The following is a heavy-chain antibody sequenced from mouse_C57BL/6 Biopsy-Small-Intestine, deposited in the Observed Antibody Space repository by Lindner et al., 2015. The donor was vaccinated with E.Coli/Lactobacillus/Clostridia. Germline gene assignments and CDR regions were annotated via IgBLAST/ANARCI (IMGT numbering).Heavy chain of an antibody. CDR2: INPKYGTT. CDR3: ADSSGYGPFAY. CDR1: GYSFTDYN. J-gene: IGHJ3*01. D-gene: IGHD3-2*02. V-gene: IGHV1-39*01. Sequence: VQLQESGPELVKPGASVKISCKASGYSFTDYNMNWVKQSNGKSLDWIGVINPKYGTTSYNQKFKDKATLAVGQSSSTAYMQLNSLTSEDSAVYYCADSSGYGPFAYWGQGTLVTVSA.